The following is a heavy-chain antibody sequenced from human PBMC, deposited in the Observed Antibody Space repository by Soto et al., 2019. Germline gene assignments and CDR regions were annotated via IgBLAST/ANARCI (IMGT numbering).Heavy chain of an antibody. CDR1: GGSISSYY. D-gene: IGHD1-1*01. CDR3: AGHLRVEAFDI. CDR2: IYYSGST. J-gene: IGHJ3*02. Sequence: SETLSLTCTVSGGSISSYYWSWIRQPPGKGLEWIGYIYYSGSTNYNPSLKSRVTISVDTSKNQFSLKLSSVTAADTAVYYCAGHLRVEAFDIWGQGTMVTVSS. V-gene: IGHV4-59*08.